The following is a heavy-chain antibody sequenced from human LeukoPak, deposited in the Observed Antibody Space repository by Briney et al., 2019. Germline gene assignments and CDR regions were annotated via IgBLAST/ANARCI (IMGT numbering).Heavy chain of an antibody. CDR2: INHSGST. J-gene: IGHJ4*02. CDR3: ARVHAYYLDY. CDR1: GGSFSGYY. Sequence: SETLSLTCAVYGGSFSGYYWSWIRQPPGKGLEWIGEINHSGSTNYNPSLKSRVTISVDTSKNQFSLKLSSVTAADTAVYYCARVHAYYLDYWGEGSLVTVSS. V-gene: IGHV4-34*01.